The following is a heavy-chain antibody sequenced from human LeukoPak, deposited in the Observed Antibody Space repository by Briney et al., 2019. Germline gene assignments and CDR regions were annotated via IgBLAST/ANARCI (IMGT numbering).Heavy chain of an antibody. J-gene: IGHJ4*02. D-gene: IGHD6-19*01. Sequence: PGGSLRLACADSGFTFSSYGMHWVRQAPGKGLERVSVISYDGSNKYYADSVKGRFTISRDNSKNTLYLQMNSLRAEDTAVYYCAKDHLAVPGQLYYLDYWGQGTLVTVSS. CDR1: GFTFSSYG. V-gene: IGHV3-30*18. CDR2: ISYDGSNK. CDR3: AKDHLAVPGQLYYLDY.